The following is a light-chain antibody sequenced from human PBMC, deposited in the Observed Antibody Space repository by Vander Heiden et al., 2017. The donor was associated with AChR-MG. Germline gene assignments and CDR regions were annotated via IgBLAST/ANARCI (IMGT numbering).Light chain of an antibody. Sequence: QSALTQPASVSGSPGPSITISCTGTSSDGGSYNLVSWYQQHPAKAPKLRMYEVSKRPSGVSNRFSGSKSGTKASLTISGLQAEDDSYDYCCSYAGSLGVFGGGTKLTVL. J-gene: IGLJ3*02. V-gene: IGLV2-23*02. CDR1: SSDGGSYNL. CDR3: CSYAGSLGV. CDR2: EVS.